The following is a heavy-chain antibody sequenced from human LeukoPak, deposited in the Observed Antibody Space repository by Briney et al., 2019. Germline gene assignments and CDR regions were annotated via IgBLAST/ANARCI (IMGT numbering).Heavy chain of an antibody. CDR3: ARDRGGAVAGDAFDI. CDR1: GGSFSDYY. J-gene: IGHJ3*02. CDR2: IYYSGST. Sequence: SETLSLTCGVYGGSFSDYYWGWIRQPPGKGLEWIGSIYYSGSTYYNPSLKSRVTISVDTSKNQFSLKLSSVTAADTAVYYCARDRGGAVAGDAFDIWGQGTMVTVSS. V-gene: IGHV4-34*01. D-gene: IGHD6-19*01.